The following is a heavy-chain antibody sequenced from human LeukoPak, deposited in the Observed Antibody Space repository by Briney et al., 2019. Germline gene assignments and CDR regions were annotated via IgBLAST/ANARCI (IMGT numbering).Heavy chain of an antibody. D-gene: IGHD5-24*01. Sequence: PGGSLRLSCAASGFTFSSYAMSWVRQAPGKGLEWVSTISGRSGSTDYTDSVKGRFTISRDNSKNTLYLQMNSLRAEDTAVYYCARERVRKRWLQSEDAFDIWGQGTMVTVSS. J-gene: IGHJ3*02. V-gene: IGHV3-23*01. CDR3: ARERVRKRWLQSEDAFDI. CDR2: ISGRSGST. CDR1: GFTFSSYA.